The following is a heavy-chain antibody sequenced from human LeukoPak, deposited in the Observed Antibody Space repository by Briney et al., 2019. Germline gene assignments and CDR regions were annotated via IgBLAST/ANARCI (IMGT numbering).Heavy chain of an antibody. CDR1: GFTFSSYA. V-gene: IGHV3-23*01. CDR2: ISGSGGSI. CDR3: AKLLWFGELLFDY. J-gene: IGHJ4*02. Sequence: GGSLRLSCAASGFTFSSYAMSWVRQAPGKGLEWVSAISGSGGSIYYADSVKGRFTISRDNSKNTLYLQMNSLRAEDTAVYYCAKLLWFGELLFDYWGQGTLVTVSS. D-gene: IGHD3-10*01.